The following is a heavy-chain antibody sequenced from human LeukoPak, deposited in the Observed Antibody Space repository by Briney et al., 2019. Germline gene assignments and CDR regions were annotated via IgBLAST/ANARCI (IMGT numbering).Heavy chain of an antibody. CDR1: GFTFSSYA. CDR3: ARYSYGPRMGDDAFDI. V-gene: IGHV3-23*01. J-gene: IGHJ3*02. D-gene: IGHD5-18*01. CDR2: ISGSGGST. Sequence: GGSLRLSCAASGFTFSSYAMSWVRQAPGKGLEWVSGISGSGGSTYYADSVKGRFTISRDNSKNTVYLQTNSLRVEDTAMYYCARYSYGPRMGDDAFDIWGQGTMVTVSS.